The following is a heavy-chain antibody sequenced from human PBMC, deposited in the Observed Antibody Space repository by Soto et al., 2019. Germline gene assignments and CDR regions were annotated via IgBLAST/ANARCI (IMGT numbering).Heavy chain of an antibody. CDR3: ARDRDYYYYGMDV. CDR1: GFTFSSYG. Sequence: QSGGSLRLSCAASGFTFSSYGMHWVRQAPGKGLEWVAVIWYDGSNKYYADSVKGRFTISRDNSKNTLYLQMNSLRAEDTAVYYCARDRDYYYYGMDVWGQGTTVTVSS. V-gene: IGHV3-33*01. D-gene: IGHD3-10*01. J-gene: IGHJ6*02. CDR2: IWYDGSNK.